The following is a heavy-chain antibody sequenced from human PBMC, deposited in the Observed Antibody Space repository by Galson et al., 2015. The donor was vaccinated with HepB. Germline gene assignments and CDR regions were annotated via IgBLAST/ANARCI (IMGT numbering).Heavy chain of an antibody. CDR2: ISDNGGDT. J-gene: IGHJ4*02. D-gene: IGHD5-12*01. CDR3: AKAYGTSLYSFEY. V-gene: IGHV3-23*01. Sequence: SLRLSCAASGFTFRNFAMNWVRQAPGKGLEWVSTISDNGGDTYYTDSVKGRFTISRDSSKNTLYLQMNSLRAEDTAVYYCAKAYGTSLYSFEYWGQGTLVTVSS. CDR1: GFTFRNFA.